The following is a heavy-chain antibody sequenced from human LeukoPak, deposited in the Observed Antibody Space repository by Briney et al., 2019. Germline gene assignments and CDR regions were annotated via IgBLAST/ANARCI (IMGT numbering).Heavy chain of an antibody. CDR2: IKPDGGDR. V-gene: IGHV3-7*01. CDR3: ARGRFCDSGNCYLDY. J-gene: IGHJ4*02. Sequence: TGGSLRLSCAASGYTFSDYWMSWVRQAPGKGLERVANIKPDGGDRYYVDSVKGRFTIFRDNAKGSLYLQMNSLRAEDTAVYYCARGRFCDSGNCYLDYWGQGTLVTVSS. D-gene: IGHD4-23*01. CDR1: GYTFSDYW.